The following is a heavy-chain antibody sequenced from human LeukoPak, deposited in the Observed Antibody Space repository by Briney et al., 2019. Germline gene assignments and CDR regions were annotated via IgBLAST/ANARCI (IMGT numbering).Heavy chain of an antibody. J-gene: IGHJ4*02. CDR1: GGSISSGGHS. CDR2: IYHSGST. CDR3: ARGPPYSSSWYGY. Sequence: SETLSLTCAVSGGSISSGGHSWSWIRQPPGKGLEWIGYIYHSGSTYYNPSLKSRVTISVDRSKNQFSLKLSSVTAADTALYYCARGPPYSSSWYGYWGQGTLVTVSS. D-gene: IGHD6-13*01. V-gene: IGHV4-30-2*01.